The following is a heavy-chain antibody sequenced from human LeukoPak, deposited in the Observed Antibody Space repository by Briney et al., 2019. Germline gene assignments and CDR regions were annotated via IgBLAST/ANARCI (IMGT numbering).Heavy chain of an antibody. J-gene: IGHJ4*02. Sequence: AGGSLRLSCAASGFTFSSYSMNWVRQAPGKGLEWVSSISSSSSYIYYADSVKGRFAISRDNAKNSLYLQMNSLRAEDTAVCYCARDPGYSSYIGEGYWGQGTLVTVSS. D-gene: IGHD6-13*01. CDR2: ISSSSSYI. CDR1: GFTFSSYS. CDR3: ARDPGYSSYIGEGY. V-gene: IGHV3-21*01.